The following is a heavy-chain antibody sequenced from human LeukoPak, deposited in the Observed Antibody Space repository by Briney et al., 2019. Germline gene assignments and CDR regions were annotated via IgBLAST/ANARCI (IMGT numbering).Heavy chain of an antibody. CDR3: AKGLSHFMVQGVIMS. J-gene: IGHJ4*02. Sequence: GGSLRLSCAASGFTFSGYAMSWVRQAPGKGLEWVSAISGSGGSTYYADSVKGRFTISRDNSKNTLYLQMNSLRAEDTAVYYCAKGLSHFMVQGVIMSWGQGTLVSVSS. CDR1: GFTFSGYA. CDR2: ISGSGGST. D-gene: IGHD3-10*01. V-gene: IGHV3-23*01.